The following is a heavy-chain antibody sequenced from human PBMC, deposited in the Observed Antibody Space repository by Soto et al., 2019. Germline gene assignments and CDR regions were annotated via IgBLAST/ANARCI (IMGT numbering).Heavy chain of an antibody. D-gene: IGHD5-12*01. CDR2: ISSSSSYI. CDR3: ARDGDGYNWFDY. J-gene: IGHJ4*02. Sequence: EVQLVESGGGLVKPGGSLRLSCAASGFTFSSYSMNWVRRAPGKGLEWVSSISSSSSYIYYADSVKGRFTISRDNAKNSLYLQMNSLRAEDTAVYYCARDGDGYNWFDYWGQGTLVTVSS. CDR1: GFTFSSYS. V-gene: IGHV3-21*01.